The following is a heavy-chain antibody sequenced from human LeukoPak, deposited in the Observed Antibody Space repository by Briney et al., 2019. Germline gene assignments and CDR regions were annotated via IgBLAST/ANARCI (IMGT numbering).Heavy chain of an antibody. D-gene: IGHD4-17*01. CDR2: IIPILGTA. Sequence: ASVKVSCKASGGTFSSYAISWVRQAPGQGLEWMGGIIPILGTANYAQKFQGRVTITADESTSTAYMELSSLRSEDTAVYYCARERGDDYGDSDTLFDAFDIWGQGTMVTVSS. V-gene: IGHV1-69*13. CDR3: ARERGDDYGDSDTLFDAFDI. J-gene: IGHJ3*02. CDR1: GGTFSSYA.